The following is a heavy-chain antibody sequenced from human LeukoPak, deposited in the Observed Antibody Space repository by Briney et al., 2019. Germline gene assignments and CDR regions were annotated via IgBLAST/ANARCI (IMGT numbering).Heavy chain of an antibody. CDR2: IKSEADGGAT. V-gene: IGHV3-15*01. J-gene: IGHJ6*03. Sequence: GGSLRLSCAASGFSLSDAWMSWVRQAPGKGLEWVGRIKSEADGGATGYAAPVKDRFTISRDDSKNTLYLQMDSLKTEDTGVYYCSRYCGGDCWNHYNYYSDVWGKGTMVTVSS. CDR1: GFSLSDAW. CDR3: SRYCGGDCWNHYNYYSDV. D-gene: IGHD2-21*02.